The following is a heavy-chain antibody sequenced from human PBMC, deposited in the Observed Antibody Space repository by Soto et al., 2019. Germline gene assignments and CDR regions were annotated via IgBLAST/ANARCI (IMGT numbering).Heavy chain of an antibody. D-gene: IGHD2-8*01. CDR1: GFTFTSSA. CDR2: IVVGSGNT. CDR3: AADRCTNGVCYTGYYYYGMDV. Sequence: GASVKVSCKASGFTFTSSAVQWVRQARGQRLEWIGWIVVGSGNTNYAQKFQERVTITRDMSTSTAYMELSSLRSEDTAVYYCAADRCTNGVCYTGYYYYGMDVWGQGTTVTVSS. V-gene: IGHV1-58*01. J-gene: IGHJ6*02.